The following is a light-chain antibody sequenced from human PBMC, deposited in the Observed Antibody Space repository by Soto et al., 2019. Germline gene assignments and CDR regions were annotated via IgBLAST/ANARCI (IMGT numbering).Light chain of an antibody. J-gene: IGLJ2*01. CDR3: QSYDSSLSGRGV. CDR1: SSNIGAGYD. CDR2: GNS. V-gene: IGLV1-40*01. Sequence: QAVLTQPPSVSGAPGQRVTISCTGSSSNIGAGYDLHWYQQLPGTAPKLLSYGNSNRPSGVPDRFSGSKSGTSASLAITGLQAEDEADYYCQSYDSSLSGRGVFGGGTQVTVL.